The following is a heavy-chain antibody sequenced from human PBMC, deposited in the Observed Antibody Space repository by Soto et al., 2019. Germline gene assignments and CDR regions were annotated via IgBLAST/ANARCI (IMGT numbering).Heavy chain of an antibody. CDR1: GFTFSSYS. Sequence: GGSLRLSCAASGFTFSSYSMNWVRQAPGKGLEWVSSISSSSSYIYYADSVKGRFTISRDNAKNSLYLQMSSLRAEDTAVYYCARDPTYCGGDCPAEYFQHWGQGTLVTVSS. CDR3: ARDPTYCGGDCPAEYFQH. CDR2: ISSSSSYI. J-gene: IGHJ1*01. V-gene: IGHV3-21*01. D-gene: IGHD2-21*01.